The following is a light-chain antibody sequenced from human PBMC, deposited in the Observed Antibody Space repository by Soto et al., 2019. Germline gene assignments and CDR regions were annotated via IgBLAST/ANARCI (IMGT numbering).Light chain of an antibody. CDR3: QSYDSSLSCV. J-gene: IGLJ1*01. CDR2: NVN. CDR1: SSDVGSYDY. V-gene: IGLV2-11*01. Sequence: QSALIQPPSVSGSPGQSVTISCTGTSSDVGSYDYVSWYQQHPGTVPKPMIYNVNTRPSGVPDRFSGSKSGNTASMTISGLQAEDEADYYCQSYDSSLSCVFGTGTKVTVL.